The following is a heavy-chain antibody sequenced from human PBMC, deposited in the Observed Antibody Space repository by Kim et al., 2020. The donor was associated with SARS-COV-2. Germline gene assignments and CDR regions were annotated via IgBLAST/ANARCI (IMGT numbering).Heavy chain of an antibody. CDR1: GFTFSSYS. Sequence: GGSLRLSCAASGFTFSSYSMNWVRQAPGKGLEWVSSISSSSSYIYYADSVKGRFTISRDNAKNSLYLQMNSLRAEDTAVYYCARADFRYSSGWADFDYWGQGTLVTVSS. CDR3: ARADFRYSSGWADFDY. J-gene: IGHJ4*02. CDR2: ISSSSSYI. D-gene: IGHD6-19*01. V-gene: IGHV3-21*01.